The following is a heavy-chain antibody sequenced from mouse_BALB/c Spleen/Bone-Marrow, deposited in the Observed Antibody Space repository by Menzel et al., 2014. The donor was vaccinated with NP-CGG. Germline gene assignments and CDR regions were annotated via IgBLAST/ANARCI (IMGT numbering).Heavy chain of an antibody. CDR1: GYTFTSYW. V-gene: IGHV1S22*01. CDR3: TRGGTTAFDY. J-gene: IGHJ2*01. CDR2: IYPGSGST. Sequence: LQHSGSELVRPGASVKLSCKASGYTFTSYWMHWVKQRHGQGLEWIGNIYPGSGSTNYDEEFKSKGTLTVDTSSSTAYMHLSSLTSEDSAVYYCTRGGTTAFDYWGQGTTLTVSS. D-gene: IGHD1-2*01.